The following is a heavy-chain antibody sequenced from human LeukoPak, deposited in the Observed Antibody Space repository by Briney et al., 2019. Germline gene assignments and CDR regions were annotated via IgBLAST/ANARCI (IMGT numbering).Heavy chain of an antibody. V-gene: IGHV3-23*01. CDR1: GFTFKNFA. CDR2: IRATSDTT. J-gene: IGHJ4*02. D-gene: IGHD3-9*01. CDR3: AKRYFGNYYFDF. Sequence: PGGSLRLSCAVSGFTFKNFAVSWVRQAPGKGLEWVSTIRATSDTTLYADSVKGRFTISRDNSRNTLYLQMNSLRAEDTAVYYCAKRYFGNYYFDFWGQGALVTVSS.